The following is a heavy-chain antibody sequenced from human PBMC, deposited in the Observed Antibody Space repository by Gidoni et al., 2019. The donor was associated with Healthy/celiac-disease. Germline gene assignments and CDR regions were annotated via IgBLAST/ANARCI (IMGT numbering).Heavy chain of an antibody. CDR3: AHGGCGGGDCYWAFDY. D-gene: IGHD2-21*01. CDR2: IYWDDDK. Sequence: QITLKESGPTLVKPTQTLTLTCTFSGFSLSTSGVGVGWIRQPPGKALEWLELIYWDDDKRYSPSLKSRLTITKDTSKNQVVLTMTNMDPVDTATYYCAHGGCGGGDCYWAFDYWGQGTLVTVSS. V-gene: IGHV2-5*02. J-gene: IGHJ4*02. CDR1: GFSLSTSGVG.